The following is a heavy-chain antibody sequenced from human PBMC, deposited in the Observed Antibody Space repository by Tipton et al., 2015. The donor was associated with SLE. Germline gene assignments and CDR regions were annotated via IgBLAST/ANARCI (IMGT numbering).Heavy chain of an antibody. CDR1: GGSISSYY. V-gene: IGHV4-59*12. CDR2: IYYTGNT. CDR3: ASEGEHYDYIWGGYRRNWFDP. J-gene: IGHJ5*02. Sequence: TLSLTCTVSGGSISSYYWSWIRQPPGKGLEWIGYIYYTGNTNYNPSLKSRVTMSVDTSKNQFSLKLSSVTAADTAVYYCASEGEHYDYIWGGYRRNWFDPWGQGTLVTVSS. D-gene: IGHD3-16*02.